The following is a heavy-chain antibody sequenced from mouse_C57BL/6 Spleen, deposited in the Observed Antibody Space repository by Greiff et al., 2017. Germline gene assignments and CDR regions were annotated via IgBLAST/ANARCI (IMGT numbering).Heavy chain of an antibody. CDR2: INPGSGGT. V-gene: IGHV1-54*01. J-gene: IGHJ2*01. Sequence: VKLVESGAELVRPGTSVKVSCKASGFAFTDYLIEWVKQRPGQGLEWIGVINPGSGGTNYNEKFKGKATLTADKSSSTAYMQLSSLTSEDSAVYVCARRGDCYGSKLLDYWGQGTTLTVSS. D-gene: IGHD1-1*01. CDR3: ARRGDCYGSKLLDY. CDR1: GFAFTDYL.